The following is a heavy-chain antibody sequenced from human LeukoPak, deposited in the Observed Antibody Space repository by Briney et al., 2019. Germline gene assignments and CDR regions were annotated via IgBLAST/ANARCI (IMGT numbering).Heavy chain of an antibody. CDR2: IYYSGST. Sequence: PSETLSLTCTVSGGSISNSSYYWSWIRQPPGKGLEWIGYIYYSGSTNYNPSLKSRVTISVDTSKNQFSLKLSSVTAADTAVYYCARGYSYGFNYYYYYYMDVWGKGTTVTVSS. CDR1: GGSISNSSYY. J-gene: IGHJ6*03. D-gene: IGHD5-18*01. CDR3: ARGYSYGFNYYYYYYMDV. V-gene: IGHV4-61*01.